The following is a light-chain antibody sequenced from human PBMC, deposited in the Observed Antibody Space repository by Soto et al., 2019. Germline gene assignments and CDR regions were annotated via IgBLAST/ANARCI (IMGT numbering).Light chain of an antibody. J-gene: IGLJ1*01. Sequence: QSVLTQPPSASGSPGQSVTISCTGTSSDVGGYNYVSWYQQHPGKAPKLMIFEVSERPSGVPDRFVGSKSGNTASLTVSGLQAEDEAEYYCSSYAGSNHYVFGSGTKLTVL. V-gene: IGLV2-8*01. CDR1: SSDVGGYNY. CDR2: EVS. CDR3: SSYAGSNHYV.